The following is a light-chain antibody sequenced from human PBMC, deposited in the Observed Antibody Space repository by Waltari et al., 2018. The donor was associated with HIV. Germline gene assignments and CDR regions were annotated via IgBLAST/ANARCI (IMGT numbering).Light chain of an antibody. CDR2: AVN. V-gene: IGLV2-11*01. CDR3: CSYAGSNTPVL. J-gene: IGLJ2*01. Sequence: QSALTQPRSVSGSPGQSVTISCTGTNNDVGGYYYVSWYQHRPGEAPRLMMYAVNKRPSGVPDRFSGSKSGNTASLTISGLQADDEAQYYCCSYAGSNTPVLFGGGSQLTVL. CDR1: NNDVGGYYY.